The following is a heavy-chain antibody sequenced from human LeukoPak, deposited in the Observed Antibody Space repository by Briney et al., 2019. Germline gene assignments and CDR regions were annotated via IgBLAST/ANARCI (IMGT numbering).Heavy chain of an antibody. V-gene: IGHV3-66*01. J-gene: IGHJ6*02. CDR1: GFTVSSNY. CDR3: AREEDPGYCSGGSCGLYYGMDV. CDR2: IYSGGST. Sequence: PGGSLGLSCAASGFTVSSNYMSWVRQAPGKGLEWVSVIYSGGSTYYADSVKGRFTISRDNAKNSLYLQMNSLRAEDTAVYYCAREEDPGYCSGGSCGLYYGMDVWGQGTTVTVSS. D-gene: IGHD2-15*01.